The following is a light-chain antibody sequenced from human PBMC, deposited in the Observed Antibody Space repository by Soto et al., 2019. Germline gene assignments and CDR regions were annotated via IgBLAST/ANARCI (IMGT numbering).Light chain of an antibody. J-gene: IGKJ1*01. CDR3: QQYSTYSRT. CDR1: QSIGSW. Sequence: DIQMTQSPSILSASVGDRVTITCRASQSIGSWLAWYQHKPGKAPKLLIYKASSLESGVPLRFSGSGSGTEFTLTISSLQRDDFATYYCQQYSTYSRTFGQGTKVHIK. V-gene: IGKV1-5*03. CDR2: KAS.